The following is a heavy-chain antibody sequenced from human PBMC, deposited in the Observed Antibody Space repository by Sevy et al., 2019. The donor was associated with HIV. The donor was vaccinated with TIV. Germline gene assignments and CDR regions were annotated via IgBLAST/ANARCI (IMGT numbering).Heavy chain of an antibody. CDR1: GATFSSYA. J-gene: IGHJ1*01. D-gene: IGHD2-2*01. Sequence: ASVKVSCKASGATFSSYAISWVRQAPGQGLEWMGGIIPIFGTANYAQKFQGRVTITADESTGTAYMELSSLRSEDTAVYYCARGPDIVVVPAASSDLAGTGYFQHWGHGTLVTVSS. CDR3: ARGPDIVVVPAASSDLAGTGYFQH. CDR2: IIPIFGTA. V-gene: IGHV1-69*13.